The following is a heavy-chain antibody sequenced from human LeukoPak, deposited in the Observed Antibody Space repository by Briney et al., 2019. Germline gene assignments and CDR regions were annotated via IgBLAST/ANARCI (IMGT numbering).Heavy chain of an antibody. J-gene: IGHJ4*02. CDR1: GFTFSSYA. V-gene: IGHV3-23*01. D-gene: IGHD5-12*01. CDR2: ISGSGGST. Sequence: PGGSLRLSCAASGFTFSSYAMSWVRQAPGKGLEWVSAISGSGGSTYYADSVEGRFTISRDNSKNTLYLQMNSLRAEDTAVYYCAAYSGYGSYFDYWGQGTLVTVSS. CDR3: AAYSGYGSYFDY.